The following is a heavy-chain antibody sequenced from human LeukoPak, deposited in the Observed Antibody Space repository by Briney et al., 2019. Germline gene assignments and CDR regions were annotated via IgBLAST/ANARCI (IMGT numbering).Heavy chain of an antibody. V-gene: IGHV1-18*01. CDR1: GYTFTSYG. D-gene: IGHD6-19*01. CDR2: IRSYKGNT. CDR3: ARDTYNSGWCSDY. J-gene: IGHJ4*02. Sequence: ASVKVSCKASGYTFTSYGISWVRQAPGHGVEWVGWIRSYKGNTNYAENLQGRIIMTTDTSTSTAYMEMRSLRYDGTAVYYSARDTYNSGWCSDYWGQGTLVTVSS.